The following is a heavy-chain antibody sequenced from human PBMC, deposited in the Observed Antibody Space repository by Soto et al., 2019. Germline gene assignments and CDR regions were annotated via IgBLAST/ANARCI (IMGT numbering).Heavy chain of an antibody. CDR2: IRPDGSGA. Sequence: EVQLVESGGGLVQPGGSLRLSCAASGFTFSSYWMHWFRQVPGKGLVWVSLIRPDGSGANYADSVKRRFTISRDNATNTLDLQVSSMRAEDTALYYCARTLVLGPGSCENWGQGTLVTVSS. J-gene: IGHJ4*02. CDR3: ARTLVLGPGSCEN. D-gene: IGHD3-10*01. CDR1: GFTFSSYW. V-gene: IGHV3-74*01.